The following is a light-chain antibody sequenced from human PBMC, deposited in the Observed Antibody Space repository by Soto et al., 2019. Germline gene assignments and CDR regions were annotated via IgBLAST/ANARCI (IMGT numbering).Light chain of an antibody. CDR1: QTVRDGY. J-gene: IGKJ2*01. Sequence: DIVLTQSRGTLSLSPGERATLSCRASQTVRDGYLAWYQQKPGQAPRLFIYGASARATGIPDRFSGSGSGTDLTLTISGLEPEDFAVYYCQQYGVSMFTFGQGAKLEIK. V-gene: IGKV3-20*01. CDR3: QQYGVSMFT. CDR2: GAS.